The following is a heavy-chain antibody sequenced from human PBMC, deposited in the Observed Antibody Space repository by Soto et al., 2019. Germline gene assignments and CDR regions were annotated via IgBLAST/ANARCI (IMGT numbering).Heavy chain of an antibody. CDR1: GFTFSSYG. D-gene: IGHD6-19*01. CDR2: ISYDGSNK. CDR3: AIYSSGWYPLDY. V-gene: IGHV3-30*03. Sequence: PGGSLSLSCAASGFTFSSYGMHWVRQAPGKGLEWVAVISYDGSNKYYADSVKGRFTISRDNSKNTLYLQMNSLRAEDTAVYYCAIYSSGWYPLDYWGQGTLVTVSS. J-gene: IGHJ4*02.